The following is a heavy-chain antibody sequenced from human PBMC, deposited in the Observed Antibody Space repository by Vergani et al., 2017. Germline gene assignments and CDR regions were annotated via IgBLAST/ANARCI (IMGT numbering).Heavy chain of an antibody. V-gene: IGHV3-72*01. Sequence: EVQVVESGGGLVQPGGSLRLSCAASGFIFSDHYMDWVRQAPGKGLEWVARIRNKANDYTTQYAASVKDRFTISRDDSTSYLYLQINSLQTEYTAQYYCVRVKGSNWNDHLYDSWVQGTLVTVSS. CDR1: GFIFSDHY. D-gene: IGHD1-1*01. CDR3: VRVKGSNWNDHLYDS. CDR2: IRNKANDYTT. J-gene: IGHJ3*02.